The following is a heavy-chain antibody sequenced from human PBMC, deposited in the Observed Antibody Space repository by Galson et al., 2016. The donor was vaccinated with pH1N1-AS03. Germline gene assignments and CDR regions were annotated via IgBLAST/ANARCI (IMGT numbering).Heavy chain of an antibody. CDR2: ISGYDDDT. CDR3: ARDRGFRPDTFDI. CDR1: GYTFSTYG. V-gene: IGHV1-18*04. D-gene: IGHD2-15*01. J-gene: IGHJ3*02. Sequence: SVKVSCKASGYTFSTYGVSWVRQAPGQGLEWMGRISGYDDDTNYAQNVAGRVTMTTDKSTSTVYMELRSLRSDDTAVYYCARDRGFRPDTFDIWGQGTRVTVSS.